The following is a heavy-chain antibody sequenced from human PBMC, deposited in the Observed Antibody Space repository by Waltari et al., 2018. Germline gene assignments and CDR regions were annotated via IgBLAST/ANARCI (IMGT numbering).Heavy chain of an antibody. V-gene: IGHV1-18*04. Sequence: QVQLVQSGAEVKKPGASVKVSCKASGYTFTSYGISWVRQAPGQGLEWMGWISAYNGNTNYAQKLQGRVTMTTDTSTSTADMELRSLRSDDTAVYYCARELDYYDSSGYYFWFDPWGQGTLVTVSS. D-gene: IGHD3-22*01. J-gene: IGHJ5*02. CDR2: ISAYNGNT. CDR3: ARELDYYDSSGYYFWFDP. CDR1: GYTFTSYG.